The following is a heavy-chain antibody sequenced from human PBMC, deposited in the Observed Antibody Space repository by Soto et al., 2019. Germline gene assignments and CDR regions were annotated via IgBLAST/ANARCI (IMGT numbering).Heavy chain of an antibody. V-gene: IGHV1-69*02. D-gene: IGHD3-9*01. CDR3: ARVGYDILPGIGSFDI. CDR1: GGTFSSYT. Sequence: QVQLVQSGAEVKKPGSSVKVSCKASGGTFSSYTISWVRQAPGQGLEWMGRIIPILGIANYAQKFQGRVTITADKSTSTAYMELSSLRSEDTAVYYCARVGYDILPGIGSFDIWGQGTMVTVSS. CDR2: IIPILGIA. J-gene: IGHJ3*02.